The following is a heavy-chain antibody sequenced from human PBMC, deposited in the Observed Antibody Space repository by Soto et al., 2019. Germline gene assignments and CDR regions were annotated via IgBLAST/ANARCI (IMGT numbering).Heavy chain of an antibody. CDR1: GFTFSSYS. CDR2: ISSSSSYI. V-gene: IGHV3-21*01. CDR3: ARVLNWNYISYYYGMDV. Sequence: GGSLRLSCAASGFTFSSYSMNWVRQAPGKGLEWVSSISSSSSYIYYADSVKGRFAISRDNAKNSLYLQMNSLRAEDTAVYYCARVLNWNYISYYYGMDVWGQGTTVTVSS. D-gene: IGHD1-7*01. J-gene: IGHJ6*02.